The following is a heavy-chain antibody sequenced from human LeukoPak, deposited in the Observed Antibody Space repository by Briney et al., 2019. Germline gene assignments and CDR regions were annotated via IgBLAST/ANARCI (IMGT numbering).Heavy chain of an antibody. Sequence: GGSLRLSCAASGFTFSDYYMSWIRQAPGKGLEWISYINSSSTFTNYADSVKGRFTISRDNAKNSLYLQMNSLRAEDTAVYYCARLLGGMILAAYWGQGTLVSVSS. CDR2: INSSSTFT. J-gene: IGHJ4*02. V-gene: IGHV3-11*03. CDR1: GFTFSDYY. D-gene: IGHD3-22*01. CDR3: ARLLGGMILAAY.